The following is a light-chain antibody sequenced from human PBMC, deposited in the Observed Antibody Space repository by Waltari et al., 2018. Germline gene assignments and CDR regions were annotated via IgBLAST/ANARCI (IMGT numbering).Light chain of an antibody. V-gene: IGLV1-47*01. J-gene: IGLJ2*01. CDR1: SSNIGRYY. CDR2: RDT. CDR3: AVWDDSLSGPV. Sequence: QSVVTQPPSASGTPGQRVTISCSGSSSNIGRYYVYWYQPLPGTAPKLLIYRDTQRPSGVPDRFSGSKSGTSASRAISGLRSEDEADYYCAVWDDSLSGPVFGGGTKLTVL.